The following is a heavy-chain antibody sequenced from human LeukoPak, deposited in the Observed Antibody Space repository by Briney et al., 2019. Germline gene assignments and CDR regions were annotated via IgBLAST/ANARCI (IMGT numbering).Heavy chain of an antibody. CDR2: INPNSGGT. CDR1: GYTFTGYY. CDR3: ATTGAHSSGWYLY. D-gene: IGHD6-19*01. V-gene: IGHV1-2*02. Sequence: GASVKVSSKASGYTFTGYYMHWVRQAPGQGLEWMGWINPNSGGTNYAQKFQGRVTMTRDTSISTAYMELSRLRSDDTAVYYCATTGAHSSGWYLYWGQGTLVTVSS. J-gene: IGHJ4*02.